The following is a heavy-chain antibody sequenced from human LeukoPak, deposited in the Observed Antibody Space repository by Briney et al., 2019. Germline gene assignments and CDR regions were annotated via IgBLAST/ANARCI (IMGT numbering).Heavy chain of an antibody. CDR3: AKVVDRTGTTYAFDI. CDR1: GFTFSSYD. Sequence: PGGSLRFSCAASGFTFSSYDMSWVRQAPGKGLEWVSAISGSGVSTYYADSVKGRFTISRDNSKNTLYLQMNSLRAEDTAVYYCAKVVDRTGTTYAFDIWGQGTMVTVSS. V-gene: IGHV3-23*01. D-gene: IGHD1-1*01. J-gene: IGHJ3*02. CDR2: ISGSGVST.